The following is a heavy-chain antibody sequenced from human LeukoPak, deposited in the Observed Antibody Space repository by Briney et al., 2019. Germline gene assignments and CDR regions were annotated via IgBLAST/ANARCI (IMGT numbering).Heavy chain of an antibody. Sequence: GSSVKVSCKASGGTFSSYAISWVRQAPGQGLEWVGRIIPILGIANYAQKFQGRVTITADKSTSTAYMELSSLRSEDTAVYYCAREVSEAAGLGIPFDPWGQGTLVTVSS. CDR2: IIPILGIA. D-gene: IGHD6-13*01. V-gene: IGHV1-69*04. CDR3: AREVSEAAGLGIPFDP. J-gene: IGHJ5*02. CDR1: GGTFSSYA.